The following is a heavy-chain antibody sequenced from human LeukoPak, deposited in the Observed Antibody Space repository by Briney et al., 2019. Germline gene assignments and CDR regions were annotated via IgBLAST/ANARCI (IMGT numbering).Heavy chain of an antibody. Sequence: SETLSLTCTVSGGSISSSSYYWGWIRQPPGKGLEWIGSIYYSGSTYHNPSLKSRVTISADTSKNQFSLKLNSVTAADTAVYYCARLWRAAIDYGGQGTPVTVSS. CDR3: ARLWRAAIDY. J-gene: IGHJ4*02. V-gene: IGHV4-39*01. CDR2: IYYSGST. D-gene: IGHD1-1*01. CDR1: GGSISSSSYY.